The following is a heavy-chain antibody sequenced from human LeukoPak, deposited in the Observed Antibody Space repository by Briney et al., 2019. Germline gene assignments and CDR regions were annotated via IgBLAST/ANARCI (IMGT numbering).Heavy chain of an antibody. CDR1: GGTFSSYA. J-gene: IGHJ4*02. V-gene: IGHV1-69*13. Sequence: ASVKVSCKASGGTFSSYAISWVRQAPGQGLEWMGGIIPIFGTANYAQKFQGRVTITADESTSTAYMELRSLRSDDTAVYYCARDYKSYYYDSSGYYYHLVDCGYWGQGTLVTVSS. CDR2: IIPIFGTA. CDR3: ARDYKSYYYDSSGYYYHLVDCGY. D-gene: IGHD3-22*01.